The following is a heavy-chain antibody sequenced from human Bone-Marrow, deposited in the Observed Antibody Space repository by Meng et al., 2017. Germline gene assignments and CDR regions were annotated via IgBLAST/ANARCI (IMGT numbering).Heavy chain of an antibody. J-gene: IGHJ4*02. Sequence: LQHWGEELVKPSQTLSLPCVVSGGSFSDYYWSWIRPPPGKGLEWIGEINHSGSTNYNPSLESRATISVDTSQNNLSLKLSSVTAADSAVYYCARGPTTMAHDFDYWGQGTLVTVSS. D-gene: IGHD4-11*01. CDR3: ARGPTTMAHDFDY. CDR1: GGSFSDYY. CDR2: INHSGST. V-gene: IGHV4-34*01.